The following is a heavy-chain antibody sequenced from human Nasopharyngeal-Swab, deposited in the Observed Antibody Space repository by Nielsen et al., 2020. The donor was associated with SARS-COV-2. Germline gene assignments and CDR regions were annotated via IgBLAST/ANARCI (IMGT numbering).Heavy chain of an antibody. J-gene: IGHJ4*02. CDR3: AREQAAMYYFDY. CDR1: GYTLTDLS. V-gene: IGHV1-24*01. Sequence: ASVKVSCKVSGYTLTDLSMHWVRQAPGKGLEWMGGFDPEDGETIYAQKLQGRVTMTTDTSTSTAYMELRSLRSDDTAVYYCAREQAAMYYFDYWGQGTPVTVSS. CDR2: FDPEDGET. D-gene: IGHD2-2*01.